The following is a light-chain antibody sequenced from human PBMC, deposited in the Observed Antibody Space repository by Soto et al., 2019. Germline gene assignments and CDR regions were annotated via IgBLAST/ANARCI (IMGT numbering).Light chain of an antibody. CDR2: DVI. CDR3: CSYAGSYSYV. Sequence: QSFLTQPRSVSGSPGQLVSISCTGARSDVGGYDYVSWYQQHPDKAPKVIIYDVIKRPSGVPDRFSGSKSGNTASLTISGLQSDDEADYYCCSYAGSYSYVFGPGTKVTVL. V-gene: IGLV2-11*01. CDR1: RSDVGGYDY. J-gene: IGLJ1*01.